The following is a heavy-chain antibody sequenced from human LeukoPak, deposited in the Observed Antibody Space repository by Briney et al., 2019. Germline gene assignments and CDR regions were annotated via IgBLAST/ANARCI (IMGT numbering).Heavy chain of an antibody. CDR3: ARDYKVGANYGY. Sequence: GGSLRLSCAASGFTFSSYSMNWVRQAPGKGLEWVSSISSSSSYIYYADSVKGRFTISRDNAKNSLYLQMNSLRAEDTAVYYCARDYKVGANYGYWGQGTLVTVSS. CDR2: ISSSSSYI. CDR1: GFTFSSYS. V-gene: IGHV3-21*01. J-gene: IGHJ4*02. D-gene: IGHD1-26*01.